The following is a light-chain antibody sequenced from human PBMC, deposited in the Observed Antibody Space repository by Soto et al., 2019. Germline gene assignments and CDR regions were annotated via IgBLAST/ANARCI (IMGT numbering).Light chain of an antibody. CDR3: QQYNSYTLT. V-gene: IGKV1-5*03. CDR1: QSISSW. Sequence: DIQMTQSPSTLSASVGDRVTITCRASQSISSWLAWYQQKPGKGPKRQIYKASSLESGLPSRFSCSGSGTEFTLTIRSMQPDHFASYYCQQYNSYTLTVGQGTKLEIK. J-gene: IGKJ2*01. CDR2: KAS.